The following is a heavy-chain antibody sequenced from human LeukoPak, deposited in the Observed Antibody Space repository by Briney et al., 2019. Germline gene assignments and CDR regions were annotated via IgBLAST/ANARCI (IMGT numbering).Heavy chain of an antibody. V-gene: IGHV4-34*01. D-gene: IGHD3-3*01. CDR3: ASRGRYDFWSGYYPDY. CDR2: INHSGST. Sequence: PSETLSLTCAVYGGSFSGYYWSWICQPPGKGLEWIGEINHSGSTNYNPSLKSRVTISVGTSKNQFSLKLSSVTAADTAVYYCASRGRYDFWSGYYPDYWGQGTLVTVSS. CDR1: GGSFSGYY. J-gene: IGHJ4*02.